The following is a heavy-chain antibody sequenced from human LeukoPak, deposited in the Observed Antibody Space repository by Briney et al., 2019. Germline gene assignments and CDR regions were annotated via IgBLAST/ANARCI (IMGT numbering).Heavy chain of an antibody. CDR3: ARVSYGYDALDV. Sequence: YPSETLSLTCALNSGSFSGYYWAWIRQPPGKGLEWIGEITDSGRTNYSPSLKSRVTISTDTSKNQFSLSLISVTAADTGVYYCARVSYGYDALDVWGQGTTVTVFS. D-gene: IGHD5-12*01. CDR1: SGSFSGYY. V-gene: IGHV4-34*01. CDR2: ITDSGRT. J-gene: IGHJ3*01.